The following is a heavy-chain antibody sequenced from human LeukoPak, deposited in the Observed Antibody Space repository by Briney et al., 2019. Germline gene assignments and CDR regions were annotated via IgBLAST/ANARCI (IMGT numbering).Heavy chain of an antibody. V-gene: IGHV3-53*01. D-gene: IGHD3-22*01. Sequence: TGGSLRLSCAASGFSVSNSYMSWVRQAPEKGLEWVAVLYSDGNTYYADSVKGRFTISRDNSKNTLYLQMSNLRAEDTAIFYCARAAYDSNGFTANHDHWGQGALVTVSS. J-gene: IGHJ4*02. CDR3: ARAAYDSNGFTANHDH. CDR2: LYSDGNT. CDR1: GFSVSNSY.